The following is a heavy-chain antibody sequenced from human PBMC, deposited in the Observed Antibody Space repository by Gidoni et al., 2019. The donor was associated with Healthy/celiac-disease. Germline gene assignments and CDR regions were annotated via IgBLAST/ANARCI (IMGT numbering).Heavy chain of an antibody. CDR2: INHSGST. J-gene: IGHJ6*03. CDR3: ARIGYSNVHYYYYYMDV. D-gene: IGHD6-13*01. Sequence: QVQLQQWGAGLLKPSETLSLTCAVYGGSFSGYYWSWIRQPPGKGLEWIGEINHSGSTNYNPSLKSRVTISVDTSKNQFSLKLSSVTAADTAVYYCARIGYSNVHYYYYYMDVWGKGTTVTVSS. CDR1: GGSFSGYY. V-gene: IGHV4-34*01.